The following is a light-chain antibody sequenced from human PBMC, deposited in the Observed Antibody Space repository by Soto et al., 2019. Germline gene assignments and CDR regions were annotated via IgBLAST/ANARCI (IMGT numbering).Light chain of an antibody. CDR2: EVV. J-gene: IGLJ1*01. V-gene: IGLV2-8*01. CDR3: KSYAGSNTYV. CDR1: KSDIGVYDF. Sequence: QCLLTQPPSASGSPGQSFTISCTGTKSDIGVYDFVSWYQHHPGKAPRLIIYEVVQRPSGVPDRFSGSKSGNTASLTVSGLQAADEADYFCKSYAGSNTYVFGSGTKVTVL.